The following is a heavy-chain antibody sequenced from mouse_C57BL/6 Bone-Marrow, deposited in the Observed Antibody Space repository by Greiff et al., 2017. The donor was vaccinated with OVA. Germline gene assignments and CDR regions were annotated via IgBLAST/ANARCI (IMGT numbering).Heavy chain of an antibody. V-gene: IGHV5-12*01. Sequence: EVKLVESGGGLVQPGGSLKLSCAASGFTFSDYYMYWVRQTPEKRLEWVAYISNGGGSTYYPDTVKGRFTISRDNAKNTLYLQMSRLKSEDTAMYYCARHPPYYYGSTYYAMDYWGQGTSVTVSS. J-gene: IGHJ4*01. CDR3: ARHPPYYYGSTYYAMDY. CDR1: GFTFSDYY. CDR2: ISNGGGST. D-gene: IGHD1-1*01.